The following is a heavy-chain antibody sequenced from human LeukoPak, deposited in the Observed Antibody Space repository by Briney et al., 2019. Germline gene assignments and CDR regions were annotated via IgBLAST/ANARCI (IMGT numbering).Heavy chain of an antibody. V-gene: IGHV3-7*01. CDR1: RFTFNTYW. D-gene: IGHD6-19*01. Sequence: PGGSLRLSCIASRFTFNTYWMTWVRQAPGKGVEWVANIKEEGNERHYADSVSGRFTISRDNAKNSLFLQMNSLRAEDTAVYYCARDVSPRYSSGWADAHDIWGQGTMVTVSS. CDR2: IKEEGNER. CDR3: ARDVSPRYSSGWADAHDI. J-gene: IGHJ3*02.